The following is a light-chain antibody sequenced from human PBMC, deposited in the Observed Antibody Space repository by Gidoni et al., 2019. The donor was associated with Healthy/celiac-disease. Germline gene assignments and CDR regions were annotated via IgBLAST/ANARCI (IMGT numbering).Light chain of an antibody. V-gene: IGLV1-40*01. Sequence: QSVLTQPPSVSGAPGQRVTISCTGSSSNIGAGYDVHWYQQLPGTDPKLLLYGNSNRPSGVPDRFSGSKSGTSASLAITGLQAEDEADYYCQSYDSSLSGPVVFGGGTKLTVL. CDR3: QSYDSSLSGPVV. CDR1: SSNIGAGYD. CDR2: GNS. J-gene: IGLJ2*01.